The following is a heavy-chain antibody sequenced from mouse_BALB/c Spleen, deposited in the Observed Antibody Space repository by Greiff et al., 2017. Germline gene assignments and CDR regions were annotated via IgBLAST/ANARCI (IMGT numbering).Heavy chain of an antibody. J-gene: IGHJ4*01. V-gene: IGHV5-17*02. Sequence: EVKLMESGGGLVQPGGSRKLSCAASGFTFSSFGMHWVRQAPEKGLEWVAYISSGSSTIYYADTVKGRFTISRDNPKNTLFLQMTSLRSEDTAMYYCARLGNSSGPYYYAMDYWGQGTSVTVSS. D-gene: IGHD3-1*01. CDR2: ISSGSSTI. CDR1: GFTFSSFG. CDR3: ARLGNSSGPYYYAMDY.